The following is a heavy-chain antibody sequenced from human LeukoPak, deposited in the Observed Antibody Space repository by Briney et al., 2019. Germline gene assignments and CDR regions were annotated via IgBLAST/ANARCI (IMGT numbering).Heavy chain of an antibody. J-gene: IGHJ5*02. CDR2: ISSSGSTI. CDR3: AGKKPIWYSAGFDP. D-gene: IGHD2-8*01. V-gene: IGHV3-11*01. CDR1: GFTFSDYY. Sequence: GGSLRLSCAASGFTFSDYYMSWIRQAPGKGLEWVSYISSSGSTIYYADSVKGRFTISRDNAKNSLYLQMNSLRAEDTTVYYFAGKKPIWYSAGFDPWGQGTLVTVSS.